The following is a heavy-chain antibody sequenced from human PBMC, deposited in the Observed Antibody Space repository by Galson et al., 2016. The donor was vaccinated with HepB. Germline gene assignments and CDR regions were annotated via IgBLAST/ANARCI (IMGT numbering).Heavy chain of an antibody. V-gene: IGHV5-51*01. CDR1: GYSFIYYH. Sequence: QSGAEVKKPGESLKISCRAAGYSFIYYHIAWVRQMPGKGLEWMGIIYPRDSNIRYSPSFQGQVTISADKSISTVYLQWSSLKASDTAMYYCARRSYSGTYFSFDIWGQGTMVTVSS. J-gene: IGHJ3*02. CDR3: ARRSYSGTYFSFDI. CDR2: IYPRDSNI. D-gene: IGHD1-26*01.